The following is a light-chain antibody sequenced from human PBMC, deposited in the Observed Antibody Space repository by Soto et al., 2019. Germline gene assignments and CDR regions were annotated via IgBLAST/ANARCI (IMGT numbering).Light chain of an antibody. CDR1: SSNIGAGYD. Sequence: QSVLTQPPSVSGAPGQRVTISCTGSSSNIGAGYDVHWYQQLPGTAPKLLIYGNSNRPSGVPDRFSGSKSGTSASLAITGLQAEDEAEYYCQSYDSSRSDVFGTGTKVTVL. V-gene: IGLV1-40*01. CDR3: QSYDSSRSDV. CDR2: GNS. J-gene: IGLJ1*01.